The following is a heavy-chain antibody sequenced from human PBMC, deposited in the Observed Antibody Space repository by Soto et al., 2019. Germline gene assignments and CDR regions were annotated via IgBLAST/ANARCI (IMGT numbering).Heavy chain of an antibody. V-gene: IGHV1-69*01. Sequence: QVLLVQSGAELKKPGSSVKVSCKTSGGTFSNDAFSWVRQAPGQGLEWMGGIIPLFGPQNYAARFKGRVTISADESTSTVYLEVTSLTSEDTAMYYCTRDVIGDMSIIGHCDVWGPGTLITVSS. CDR3: TRDVIGDMSIIGHCDV. CDR1: GGTFSNDA. CDR2: IIPLFGPQ. J-gene: IGHJ4*02. D-gene: IGHD3-10*01.